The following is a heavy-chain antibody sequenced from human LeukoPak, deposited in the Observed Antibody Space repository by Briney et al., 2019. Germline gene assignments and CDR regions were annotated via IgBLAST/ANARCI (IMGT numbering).Heavy chain of an antibody. Sequence: SQTLSLTCAISGDIVSSNSAAWNWIRQSPSRGLEWLGRTYYRSKWYNDYAVSVKSRITINPDTSKNQFSLQLNSVTPEDTAVYYCAGSGDSLLGMDVWGQGTTVTVSS. D-gene: IGHD4-17*01. J-gene: IGHJ6*02. CDR2: TYYRSKWYN. CDR1: GDIVSSNSAA. CDR3: AGSGDSLLGMDV. V-gene: IGHV6-1*01.